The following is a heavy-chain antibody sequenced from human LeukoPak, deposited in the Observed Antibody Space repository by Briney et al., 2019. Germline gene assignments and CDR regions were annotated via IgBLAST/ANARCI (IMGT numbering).Heavy chain of an antibody. CDR2: IYHSGST. J-gene: IGHJ4*02. CDR3: ARSSITIFGVVLDY. Sequence: SETLSLTCTVSGYSISSGYYWGWIRQPPGKGLEWIGSIYHSGSTYYNPSLKSRVTISVDTSKNQFSLKLSSAAAADTAVYYCARSSITIFGVVLDYWGQGTLVTVSS. V-gene: IGHV4-38-2*02. D-gene: IGHD3-3*01. CDR1: GYSISSGYY.